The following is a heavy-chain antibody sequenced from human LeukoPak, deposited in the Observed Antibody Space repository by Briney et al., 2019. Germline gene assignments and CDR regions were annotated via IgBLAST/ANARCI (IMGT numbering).Heavy chain of an antibody. D-gene: IGHD3-3*01. CDR3: AKDRAAYYDFWSSYYYFDY. Sequence: PGGSLRLSCAASGFTFSSYSMNWVRQAPGKGLEWVSSISSSSSYIYYADSVKGRFTISRDNSENTLYLQMNSLRAEDTAVYYCAKDRAAYYDFWSSYYYFDYWGQGTLVTVSS. J-gene: IGHJ4*02. CDR1: GFTFSSYS. V-gene: IGHV3-21*04. CDR2: ISSSSSYI.